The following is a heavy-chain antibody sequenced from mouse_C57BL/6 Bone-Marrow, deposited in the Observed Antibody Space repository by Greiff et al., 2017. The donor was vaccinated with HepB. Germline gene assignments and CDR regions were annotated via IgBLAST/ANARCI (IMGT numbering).Heavy chain of an antibody. D-gene: IGHD2-3*01. CDR3: ARGSGVYCAFDG. CDR1: GYTFTSYG. Sequence: VQLQQSGAELARPGASVKLSCKASGYTFTSYGISWVKQRTGQGLEWIGEIYPRSGNTYYNEKFKGKATLTADKSSSTAYMELRSLTSEDSAVYFCARGSGVYCAFDGWGQGTTLTVAS. J-gene: IGHJ2*01. CDR2: IYPRSGNT. V-gene: IGHV1-81*01.